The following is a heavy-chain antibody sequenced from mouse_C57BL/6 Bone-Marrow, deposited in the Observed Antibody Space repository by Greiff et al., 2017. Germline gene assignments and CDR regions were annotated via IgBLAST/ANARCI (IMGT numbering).Heavy chain of an antibody. Sequence: DVKLVESGGGLVKPGGSLKLSCAASGFTFSDYGMHWVRQAPEKGLEWVAYISSGSSTIYYADTVKGRFTISRDNAKNTLFLQMTSLRSEDTAMYYCARATVVALDSWGQGTTLTVSS. CDR2: ISSGSSTI. J-gene: IGHJ2*01. D-gene: IGHD1-1*01. CDR3: ARATVVALDS. V-gene: IGHV5-17*01. CDR1: GFTFSDYG.